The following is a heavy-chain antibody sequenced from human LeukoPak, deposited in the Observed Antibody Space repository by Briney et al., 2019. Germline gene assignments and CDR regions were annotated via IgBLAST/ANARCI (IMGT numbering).Heavy chain of an antibody. CDR2: INPDSGGS. Sequence: GASVKVSCKTSGYTFSAFYIHWVRQAPGQGPEWMGWINPDSGGSEYGQKFQGRVTFTSDTSSTTVYMEVRSLKSDDTAVYYCARRSRFQPSGWYNYWGQGTLVTVSS. J-gene: IGHJ4*02. V-gene: IGHV1-2*02. CDR3: ARRSRFQPSGWYNY. D-gene: IGHD6-19*01. CDR1: GYTFSAFY.